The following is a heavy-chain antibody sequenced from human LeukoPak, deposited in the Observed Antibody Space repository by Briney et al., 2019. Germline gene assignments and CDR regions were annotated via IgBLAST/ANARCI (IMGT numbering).Heavy chain of an antibody. Sequence: GRSLRLSCAASGFTFSSYGIHWVRQSPGKGLEWVAVVSYLGDDQFYAESVKGRFTISRDNSKNTLYLQMNSLRAEDTAVYYCAKIYCSSSRCYLYYFDSWGQGTLVTVSS. V-gene: IGHV3-30*18. CDR2: VSYLGDDQ. J-gene: IGHJ4*02. CDR1: GFTFSSYG. CDR3: AKIYCSSSRCYLYYFDS. D-gene: IGHD2-2*01.